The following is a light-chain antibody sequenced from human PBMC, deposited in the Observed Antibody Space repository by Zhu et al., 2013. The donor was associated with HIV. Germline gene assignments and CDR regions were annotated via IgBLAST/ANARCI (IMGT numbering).Light chain of an antibody. CDR3: ATWDDSLNAWL. CDR1: TSNVGSNS. V-gene: IGLV1-51*01. J-gene: IGLJ3*02. CDR2: DNN. Sequence: QSVLTQPPSVSAAPGQNITISCSGSTSNVGSNSVSWYQQLPGTAPKLLIFDNNKRLSGIPDRFSGSKSGSSASLVISGLHSEDEADYYCATWDDSLNAWLFGGGTRLSVL.